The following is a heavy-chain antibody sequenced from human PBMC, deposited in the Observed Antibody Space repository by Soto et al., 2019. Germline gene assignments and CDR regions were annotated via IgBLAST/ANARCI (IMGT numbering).Heavy chain of an antibody. J-gene: IGHJ4*02. D-gene: IGHD5-12*01. CDR2: INPNSGGT. Sequence: ASVKVSCKASGYTFTGYYMHWVRQAPGQGLEWMGWINPNSGGTNYAQKFQGWVTMTRDTSISTAYMELSRLRSDDTAVYYCGKGDRAMIKLGDWGQGTGVTVSS. V-gene: IGHV1-2*04. CDR1: GYTFTGYY. CDR3: GKGDRAMIKLGD.